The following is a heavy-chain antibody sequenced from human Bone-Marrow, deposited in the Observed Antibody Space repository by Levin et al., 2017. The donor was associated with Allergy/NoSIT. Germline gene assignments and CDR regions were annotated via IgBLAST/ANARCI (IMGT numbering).Heavy chain of an antibody. CDR1: GFNFYNYG. V-gene: IGHV3-30*18. J-gene: IGHJ6*02. Sequence: SGGSLRLSCAASGFNFYNYGMHWVRQAPGKGLQWVAFLSYDGSNKFYADSVKGRFTISRDNSKNTLYLQLNSLRAQDTAVYYCAKSLDLVTGGMDVWGQGTTVTVSS. CDR3: AKSLDLVTGGMDV. CDR2: LSYDGSNK. D-gene: IGHD3/OR15-3a*01.